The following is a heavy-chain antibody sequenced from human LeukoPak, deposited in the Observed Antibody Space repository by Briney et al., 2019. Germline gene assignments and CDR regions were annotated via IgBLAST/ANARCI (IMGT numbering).Heavy chain of an antibody. CDR3: AWDGWGSYGGHFDY. V-gene: IGHV1-69*05. CDR1: GGTFSSYA. Sequence: SVKVSCKASGGTFSSYAISWVRQAPGQGLEWMGGIIPIFGTANYAQKFQGRVTITTAESTSKAYMDVHSLRSEDKAVAYCAWDGWGSYGGHFDYWGQGTLVTVSS. D-gene: IGHD3-16*01. CDR2: IIPIFGTA. J-gene: IGHJ4*02.